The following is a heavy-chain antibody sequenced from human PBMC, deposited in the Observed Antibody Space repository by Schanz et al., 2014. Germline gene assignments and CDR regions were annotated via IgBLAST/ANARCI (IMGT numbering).Heavy chain of an antibody. D-gene: IGHD3-22*01. CDR2: IRYDGSSK. V-gene: IGHV3-30*02. Sequence: VQLVESGGGLLQPGGSLRLSCAASEFTFTSYSMHWVRQAPGRGLEWVAFIRYDGSSKYYADSVRGRFTISRDDSKNTLYLQMNSLRPEDTAVYYCAKEDRNHNSDYVYWGQGTLVTVSS. CDR1: EFTFTSYS. CDR3: AKEDRNHNSDYVY. J-gene: IGHJ4*02.